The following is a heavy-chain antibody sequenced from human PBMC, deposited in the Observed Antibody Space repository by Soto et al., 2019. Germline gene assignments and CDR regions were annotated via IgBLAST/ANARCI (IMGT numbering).Heavy chain of an antibody. CDR3: AREGYYGSGSYYNLLF. CDR2: IWYDGSNK. CDR1: GFTFSSYG. D-gene: IGHD3-10*01. Sequence: GGSLRLSCAASGFTFSSYGMHWVRQAPGKGLEWVAVIWYDGSNKYYADSVKGRFTISRDNSKNTLYLQMNSLRAEDTAVYYCAREGYYGSGSYYNLLFWGQGT. J-gene: IGHJ4*02. V-gene: IGHV3-33*01.